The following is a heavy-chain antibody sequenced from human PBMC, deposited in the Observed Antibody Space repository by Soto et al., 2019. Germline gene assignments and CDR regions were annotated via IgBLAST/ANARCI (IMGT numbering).Heavy chain of an antibody. J-gene: IGHJ6*03. V-gene: IGHV3-73*01. D-gene: IGHD4-17*01. CDR3: TRPQYGDYDQPHYYYYYMDV. CDR1: GFTFSGSA. CDR2: IRSKANSYAT. Sequence: GGSLRLSCAASGFTFSGSAMHWVRQASGKGLEWVGRIRSKANSYATAYAASVKGRFTISSDDSKNTAYLQMNSLKTEDTAVYYCTRPQYGDYDQPHYYYYYMDVWGKGTTVTVSS.